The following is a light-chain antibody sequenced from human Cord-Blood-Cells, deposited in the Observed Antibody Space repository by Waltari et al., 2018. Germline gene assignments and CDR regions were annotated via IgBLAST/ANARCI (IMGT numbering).Light chain of an antibody. Sequence: QSALTQPAPVSGSPGQSLTISCTGTSSDVGSYNLVSWYQQHPGKAPKLMIYEGSKRPSGVSNRCSGSKSGNTASLTISVLQAEDEADYYCCSYAGSSTYVFGTGTKVTVL. CDR3: CSYAGSSTYV. CDR2: EGS. V-gene: IGLV2-23*01. J-gene: IGLJ1*01. CDR1: SSDVGSYNL.